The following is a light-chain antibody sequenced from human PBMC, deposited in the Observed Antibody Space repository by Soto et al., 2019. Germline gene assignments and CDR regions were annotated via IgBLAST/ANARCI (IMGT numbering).Light chain of an antibody. Sequence: QSALTQPRSASGSPGRSVTISCAGTSSDVGTPNYVSWYQQHPGNAPKLMIYEVTKRPSGVPDRFSGSKAGNTASLTVSGIQADDEADYYCSSRAGADILYVFATGAKLTVL. CDR1: SSDVGTPNY. J-gene: IGLJ1*01. V-gene: IGLV2-8*01. CDR2: EVT. CDR3: SSRAGADILYV.